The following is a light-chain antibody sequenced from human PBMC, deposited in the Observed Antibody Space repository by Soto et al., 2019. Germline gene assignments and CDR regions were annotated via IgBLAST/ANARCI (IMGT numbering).Light chain of an antibody. CDR2: SPS. CDR3: QQRSNWPVT. J-gene: IGKJ5*01. CDR1: QSVSSRH. Sequence: EIVLAQSPGTRSFSPGGRGILSYRASQSVSSRHLACYQQKPGQAPTLRLYSPSRRATGITARFSGSGSGTGFTLTISSLEPEDFAVYYCQQRSNWPVTFGQGTRLEI. V-gene: IGKV3D-20*02.